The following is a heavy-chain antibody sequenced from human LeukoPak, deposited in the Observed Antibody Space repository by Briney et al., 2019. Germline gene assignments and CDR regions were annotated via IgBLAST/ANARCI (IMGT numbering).Heavy chain of an antibody. CDR1: GFTFSSYS. V-gene: IGHV3-21*01. J-gene: IGHJ4*02. D-gene: IGHD1-26*01. Sequence: PGGSLRLSCAASGFTFSSYSMNWVRQAPGKGLEWVSSISSSSSYIYYADSVKGRFTVSRDNAKNTLYLQMNSLRAEDTAVFYCARGRGYTGSPVDYWGQGTLVTVSS. CDR3: ARGRGYTGSPVDY. CDR2: ISSSSSYI.